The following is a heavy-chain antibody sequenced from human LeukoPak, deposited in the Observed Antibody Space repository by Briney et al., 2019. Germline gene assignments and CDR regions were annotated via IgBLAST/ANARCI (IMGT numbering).Heavy chain of an antibody. J-gene: IGHJ5*02. CDR2: INPNSGGT. V-gene: IGHV1-2*02. CDR3: ARGDIVVLPAGIPHNWFDP. Sequence: ASVKVSCKASGYTFTGYYMHWVRQAPGQGPEWMGWINPNSGGTNYAQKFQGRVTMTRDTSISTAYMELSRLRSDDTAVYYCARGDIVVLPAGIPHNWFDPWGQGTLVTVSS. CDR1: GYTFTGYY. D-gene: IGHD2-2*02.